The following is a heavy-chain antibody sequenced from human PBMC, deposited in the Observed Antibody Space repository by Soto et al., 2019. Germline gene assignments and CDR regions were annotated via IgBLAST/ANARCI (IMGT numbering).Heavy chain of an antibody. Sequence: PSETLSLTCTVSGGSINNFSWSWLRQPAGKGLEWIGRIFGSGGTNYSPSFKSRVTMSMDTSTHQFSLRLMSVTATDTAVYFCARDQGVVITADSWFDPWGQGTLVTVSS. J-gene: IGHJ5*02. CDR1: GGSINNFS. CDR2: IFGSGGT. D-gene: IGHD3-16*01. V-gene: IGHV4-4*07. CDR3: ARDQGVVITADSWFDP.